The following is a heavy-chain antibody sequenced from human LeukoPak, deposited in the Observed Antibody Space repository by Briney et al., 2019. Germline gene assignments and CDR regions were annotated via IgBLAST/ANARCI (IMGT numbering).Heavy chain of an antibody. CDR3: AIVRGRARYYYYYYGMDV. CDR1: GGSFSGYY. Sequence: SETLSLTCTVYGGSFSGYYWSWIRQPPGKGLEWIGEINHSGSTNYNPSLKSRVTISVDTSKNQLSLKLSSVTAADTAVYYCAIVRGRARYYYYYYGMDVWGQGTTVTVSS. CDR2: INHSGST. J-gene: IGHJ6*02. D-gene: IGHD3-10*01. V-gene: IGHV4-34*01.